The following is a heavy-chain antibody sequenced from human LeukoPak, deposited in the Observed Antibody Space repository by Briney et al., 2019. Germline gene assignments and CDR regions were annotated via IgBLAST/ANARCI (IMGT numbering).Heavy chain of an antibody. CDR3: ARSYYYYYYMDV. J-gene: IGHJ6*03. CDR1: GYTFIGYY. Sequence: ASVKVSCKASGYTFIGYYIQWVRQAPGQGLEWMGWFNPNSGDTNYAQKFQSRVTMTRDTSISTAYMELSRLRSDDSAVYYCARSYYYYYYMDVWGKGTTVTVSS. CDR2: FNPNSGDT. V-gene: IGHV1-2*02.